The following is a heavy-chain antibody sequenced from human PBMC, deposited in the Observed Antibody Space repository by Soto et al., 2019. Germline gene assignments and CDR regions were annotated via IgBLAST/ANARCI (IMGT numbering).Heavy chain of an antibody. CDR1: GYTFTGYY. J-gene: IGHJ6*02. Sequence: ASVKVSCKASGYTFTGYYIHWVRQAPGQGLEWMGWINPNSGSTNYARKFQGWVTMTRDTSITTAYMELSRLKSDDTAVYYCARDFSWTKPNYSYYHFGMDVWGQGTMVTVSS. V-gene: IGHV1-2*04. D-gene: IGHD5-12*01. CDR2: INPNSGST. CDR3: ARDFSWTKPNYSYYHFGMDV.